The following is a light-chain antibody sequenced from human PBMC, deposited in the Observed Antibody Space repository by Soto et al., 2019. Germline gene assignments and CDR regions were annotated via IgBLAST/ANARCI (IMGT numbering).Light chain of an antibody. CDR3: TSYITSNTRQIF. CDR1: SSDVGGYNY. J-gene: IGLJ1*01. Sequence: QSVLTQPASVSGSPGQSITISCTGTSSDVGGYNYVSWYQQHPGKAPKFMIYDVSNRPSGVSNRFSGSKSDNTASLTIAGLQAEDEADYYCTSYITSNTRQIFFGTGKKDT. CDR2: DVS. V-gene: IGLV2-14*01.